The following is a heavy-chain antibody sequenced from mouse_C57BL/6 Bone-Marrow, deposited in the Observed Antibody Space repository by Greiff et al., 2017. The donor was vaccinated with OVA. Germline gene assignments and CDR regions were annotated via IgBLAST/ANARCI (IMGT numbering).Heavy chain of an antibody. V-gene: IGHV1-19*01. CDR3: ARKKYYDYDGDWFAY. J-gene: IGHJ3*01. CDR2: INPYNGGT. D-gene: IGHD2-4*01. Sequence: EVQLVESGPVLVKPGASVKMSCKASGYTFTDYYMNWVKQSHGKSLEWIGVINPYNGGTSYNQKFKGKATLTVDKSSSTAYMELNSLTSEDSAVYYCARKKYYDYDGDWFAYWGQGTLVTVSA. CDR1: GYTFTDYY.